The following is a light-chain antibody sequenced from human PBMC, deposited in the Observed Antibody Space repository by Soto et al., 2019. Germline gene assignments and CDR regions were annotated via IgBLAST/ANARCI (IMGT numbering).Light chain of an antibody. Sequence: QSALTQPRSVSGSPGQSVTLSCTGTSSDVGGYNYVSWYQQHPGKVPKLMIYDVSKRPSGVPDRFSGSKSGNTASLTISGLQAEDEADYHCCSERGSYGMVFGGGTKLTVL. CDR1: SSDVGGYNY. V-gene: IGLV2-11*01. J-gene: IGLJ3*02. CDR2: DVS. CDR3: CSERGSYGMV.